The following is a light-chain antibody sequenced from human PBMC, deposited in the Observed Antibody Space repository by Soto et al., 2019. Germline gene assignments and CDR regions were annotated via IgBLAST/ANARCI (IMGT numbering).Light chain of an antibody. Sequence: EIVLTQSPGTLSLSPGERATLSCRASQSVSSSYFAWYQLKRGQPPRLLIYDISTRATGVPARFSGSGSGTEFTLTISGLQSEDFALYFCQQYNNWPFSFGQGTRLEIK. CDR1: QSVSSSY. CDR2: DIS. CDR3: QQYNNWPFS. V-gene: IGKV3-15*01. J-gene: IGKJ5*01.